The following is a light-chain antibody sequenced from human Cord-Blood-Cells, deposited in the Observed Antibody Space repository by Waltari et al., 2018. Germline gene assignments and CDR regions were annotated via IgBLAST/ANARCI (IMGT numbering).Light chain of an antibody. CDR1: QSVSSN. CDR2: GAS. J-gene: IGKJ2*03. CDR3: QQYNNWPPYS. Sequence: EIVMTQSPATLYVSPGERATLSCRVSQSVSSNLAWYQQKPGQAPRLLIYGASTRATGIPARVSGSGSGTEFTLTISSLQSEDFAVYYCQQYNNWPPYSFGQGTKLEIK. V-gene: IGKV3-15*01.